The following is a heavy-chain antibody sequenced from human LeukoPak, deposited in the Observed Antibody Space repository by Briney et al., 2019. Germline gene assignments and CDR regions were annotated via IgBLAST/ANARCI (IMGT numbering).Heavy chain of an antibody. CDR2: IKEDGSEK. CDR3: ARDWLAGVPFDAFDL. Sequence: GGPLRLSCAASGFTLSSYLMSWVRQAPGKGLEWVANIKEDGSEKYYVDSVKGRFTISRDNAKNSLYLHMNSLTAEDTAMYYCARDWLAGVPFDAFDLWGQGTMVTVSS. V-gene: IGHV3-7*01. CDR1: GFTLSSYL. J-gene: IGHJ3*01. D-gene: IGHD3-10*01.